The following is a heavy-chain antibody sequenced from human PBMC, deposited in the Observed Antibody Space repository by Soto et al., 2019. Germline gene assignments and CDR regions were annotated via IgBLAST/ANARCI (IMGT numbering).Heavy chain of an antibody. Sequence: LRLSCAASGFTFSSYAMSWVRQAPGNGLEWVSAISGSGGSTYYADSVKGRFTISRDNSKNTLYLQMNSLRAEDTAVYYCATCSYYDILTGPNYYYGMDVWGQGTTVTVSS. CDR2: ISGSGGST. J-gene: IGHJ6*02. V-gene: IGHV3-23*01. CDR1: GFTFSSYA. D-gene: IGHD3-9*01. CDR3: ATCSYYDILTGPNYYYGMDV.